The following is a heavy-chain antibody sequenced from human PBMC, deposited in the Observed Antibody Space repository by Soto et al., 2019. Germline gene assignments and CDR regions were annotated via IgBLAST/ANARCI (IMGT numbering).Heavy chain of an antibody. V-gene: IGHV3-9*01. J-gene: IGHJ6*02. CDR2: ISWNSGSI. Sequence: GGSLRLSCAASGFTFDDYAMHWVRQAPGKGLEWVSGISWNSGSIGYADSVKGRFTISRDNAKNSLYLQMNSLRAEDTALYYCAKDIRIYYYYGMDVWGQGTTVTVSS. CDR3: AKDIRIYYYYGMDV. CDR1: GFTFDDYA. D-gene: IGHD3-10*01.